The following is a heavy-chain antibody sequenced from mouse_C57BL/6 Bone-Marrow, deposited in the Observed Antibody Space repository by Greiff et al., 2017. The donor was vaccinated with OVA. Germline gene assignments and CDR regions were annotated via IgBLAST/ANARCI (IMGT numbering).Heavy chain of an antibody. J-gene: IGHJ4*01. CDR3: ARDAYYGRSYAMDY. Sequence: EVKLMESGGGLVQSGRSLRLSCATSGFTFSDFYMEWVRQAPGKGLEWIAASRNKANDYTTEYSASVKGRFIVSRDTSQSILYLQMNALRAEDTAIYYCARDAYYGRSYAMDYWGQGTSVTVSS. D-gene: IGHD1-1*01. V-gene: IGHV7-1*01. CDR1: GFTFSDFY. CDR2: SRNKANDYTT.